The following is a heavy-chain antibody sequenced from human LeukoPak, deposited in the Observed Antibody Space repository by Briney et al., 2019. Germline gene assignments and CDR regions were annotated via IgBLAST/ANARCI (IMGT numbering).Heavy chain of an antibody. V-gene: IGHV4-59*01. CDR2: IYYSGST. D-gene: IGHD3-10*01. J-gene: IGHJ3*02. CDR1: GGSISSYY. CDR3: ARERWFGEFNAFDI. Sequence: SETLSLTCTVSGGSISSYYWSWIRQPPGKGLEWIGYIYYSGSTHYNPSLKSRVTISVDTSKNQFSLKLSSVTAADTAVYYCARERWFGEFNAFDIWGQGTMVTVSS.